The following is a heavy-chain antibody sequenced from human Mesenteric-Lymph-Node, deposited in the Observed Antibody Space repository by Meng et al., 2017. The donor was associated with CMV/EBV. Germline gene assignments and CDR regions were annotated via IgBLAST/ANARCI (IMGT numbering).Heavy chain of an antibody. D-gene: IGHD6-19*01. J-gene: IGHJ4*02. V-gene: IGHV3-23*03. CDR1: GFTFSSYA. CDR2: IDSGDSST. Sequence: GESLKISCAASGFTFSSYAMSWVRQGPGKGLEWVSIIDSGDSSTYYVDSVKGRFTISRDNSKNTLYLQMNSLRAEDTAVYYCAKVRSGWYFDNWGQGTPVTV. CDR3: AKVRSGWYFDN.